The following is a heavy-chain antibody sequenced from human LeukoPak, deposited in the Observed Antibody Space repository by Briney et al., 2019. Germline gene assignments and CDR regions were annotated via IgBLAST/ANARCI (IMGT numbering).Heavy chain of an antibody. V-gene: IGHV3-48*03. CDR1: RFTFSSYE. CDR3: AELGITMIGGV. CDR2: ISSSGSTI. Sequence: PGGSLRLSCAASRFTFSSYEMNWVRQDPGKGLEWVSYISSSGSTIYYADSVKGRFTISRDNAKNSLYLQMKSLRAEDTAVYYCAELGITMIGGVWGKGTTVTISS. D-gene: IGHD3-10*02. J-gene: IGHJ6*04.